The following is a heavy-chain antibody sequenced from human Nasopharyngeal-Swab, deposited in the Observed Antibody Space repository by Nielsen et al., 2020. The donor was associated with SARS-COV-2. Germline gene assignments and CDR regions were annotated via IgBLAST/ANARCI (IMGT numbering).Heavy chain of an antibody. J-gene: IGHJ3*02. Sequence: GESLKISCAASGFSFSNHGMHWVRQAPGKGLEWVAVIWSDGKTTKYADSVKGRLTISRDKSRNTLYLQMNNLRVEDTAIYYCAGEGPYSGTNVFDIWGQGTMVTVSS. CDR3: AGEGPYSGTNVFDI. D-gene: IGHD5-12*01. CDR1: GFSFSNHG. V-gene: IGHV3-33*01. CDR2: IWSDGKTT.